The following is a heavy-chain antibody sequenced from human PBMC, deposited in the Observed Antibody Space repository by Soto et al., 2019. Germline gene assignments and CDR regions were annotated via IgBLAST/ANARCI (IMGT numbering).Heavy chain of an antibody. D-gene: IGHD3-10*01. Sequence: PSETLSLTCTVSGGSISSGGYYWSWIRQHPGKGLEWIGYIYYSGSTYYNPSLKSRVTISVDTSKNQFSLKLSSVTAAATAVYYCARDHYYGSGSYLHRDAFDIWGQGTMVT. J-gene: IGHJ3*02. CDR3: ARDHYYGSGSYLHRDAFDI. V-gene: IGHV4-31*03. CDR2: IYYSGST. CDR1: GGSISSGGYY.